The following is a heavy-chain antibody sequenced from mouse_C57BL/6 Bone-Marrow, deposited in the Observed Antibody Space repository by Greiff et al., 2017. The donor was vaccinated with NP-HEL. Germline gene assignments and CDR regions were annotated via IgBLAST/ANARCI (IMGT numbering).Heavy chain of an antibody. CDR1: GYTFTSYW. Sequence: VQLQQPGAELVKPGASVKMSCKASGYTFTSYWITWVKQRPGQGLEWIGDIYPGSGSTNYNEKFKSKATLTVDTSSSTAYMQLSSLTSEASAVYYCARDGSSYRAWFAYWGQGTLVTVSA. CDR2: IYPGSGST. V-gene: IGHV1-55*01. D-gene: IGHD1-1*01. CDR3: ARDGSSYRAWFAY. J-gene: IGHJ3*01.